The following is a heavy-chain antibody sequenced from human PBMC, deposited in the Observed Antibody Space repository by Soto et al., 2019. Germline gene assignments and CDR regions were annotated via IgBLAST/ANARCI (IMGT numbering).Heavy chain of an antibody. J-gene: IGHJ4*02. CDR2: MNPNSGNT. D-gene: IGHD3-3*01. V-gene: IGHV1-8*01. CDR1: GYTFTSYD. CDR3: AVRYYDFWSGYYIGLDY. Sequence: ASVKVSCKASGYTFTSYDINWVRQATGQGLEWMGWMNPNSGNTGYAQKFQGRVTMTRNTSISTAYMELSSLRSEDTAVYYCAVRYYDFWSGYYIGLDYWGQGTLVTVSS.